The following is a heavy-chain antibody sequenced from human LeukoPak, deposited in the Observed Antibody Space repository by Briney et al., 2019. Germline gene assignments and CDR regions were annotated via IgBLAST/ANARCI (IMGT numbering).Heavy chain of an antibody. Sequence: SQTLSLTCTVSGGSISSSSYYWGWIRQPPGKGLEWIGSIYYSGSTYYNPSLKSRVTISVDTSKNQFSLKLSSVTAADTAVYYCARHWAPRGREAAEEPAFDYWGQGTLVTVSS. CDR3: ARHWAPRGREAAEEPAFDY. V-gene: IGHV4-39*01. CDR2: IYYSGST. D-gene: IGHD6-13*01. CDR1: GGSISSSSYY. J-gene: IGHJ4*02.